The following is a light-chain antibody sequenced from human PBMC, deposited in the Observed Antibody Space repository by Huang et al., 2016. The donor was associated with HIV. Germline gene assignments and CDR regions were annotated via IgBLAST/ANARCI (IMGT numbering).Light chain of an antibody. CDR1: QSVSSN. Sequence: EIVMTQSPATLSVSPGERAPLSCRASQSVSSNLAWYQQKPGQAPRLLIYAASTRATGIPARFSGSGSGTEFTLTISSLQSEDFAVYYCQQYNNRPRTFGQGTKVEIK. J-gene: IGKJ1*01. CDR2: AAS. V-gene: IGKV3-15*01. CDR3: QQYNNRPRT.